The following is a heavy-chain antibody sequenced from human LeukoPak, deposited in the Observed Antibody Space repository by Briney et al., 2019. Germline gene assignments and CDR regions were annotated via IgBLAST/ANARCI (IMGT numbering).Heavy chain of an antibody. V-gene: IGHV3-7*01. J-gene: IGHJ4*02. CDR1: GFTLSGYW. Sequence: PGGSLRLSCAASGFTLSGYWMSWVRQAPGKGLEWVANIKQDGSEKYYVDSVRGRFTTSRDNAKNSLYLQMNSLRAEDTAVYYCARDQNYGDYNYYSDYWGQGTLVTVSS. CDR2: IKQDGSEK. D-gene: IGHD4-17*01. CDR3: ARDQNYGDYNYYSDY.